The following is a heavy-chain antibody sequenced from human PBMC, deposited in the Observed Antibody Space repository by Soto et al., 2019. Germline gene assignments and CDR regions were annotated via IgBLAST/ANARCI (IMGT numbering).Heavy chain of an antibody. CDR1: GFTFSSYA. CDR3: AKAPYCTNGVCYHYYYMDV. D-gene: IGHD2-8*01. CDR2: ISGSGGST. J-gene: IGHJ6*03. Sequence: GGSLRLSCAASGFTFSSYAMSWVRQAPGKGLEWVSAISGSGGSTYYADSVKGRFTISRDNSKNTLYLQMNSLRAEDTAVYYCAKAPYCTNGVCYHYYYMDVWGKGTTVTVSS. V-gene: IGHV3-23*01.